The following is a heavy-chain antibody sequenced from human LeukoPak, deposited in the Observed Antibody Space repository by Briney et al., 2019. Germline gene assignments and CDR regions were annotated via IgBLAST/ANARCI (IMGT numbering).Heavy chain of an antibody. J-gene: IGHJ4*02. V-gene: IGHV4-34*01. D-gene: IGHD2-15*01. CDR3: AREYCSGGSCYAHFDY. Sequence: TLXXTCXVYGGSFSGYYWSWIRQPPGKGLEWIEEINHSGSTNYNPSLKSRVTISVDTSKNQFSLKLSSVTAADTAVYYCAREYCSGGSCYAHFDYWGQGTLVTVSS. CDR2: INHSGST. CDR1: GGSFSGYY.